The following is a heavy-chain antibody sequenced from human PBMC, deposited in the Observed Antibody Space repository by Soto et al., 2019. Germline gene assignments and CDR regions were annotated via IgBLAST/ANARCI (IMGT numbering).Heavy chain of an antibody. CDR2: ISYNSGSI. V-gene: IGHV3-9*01. D-gene: IGHD2-2*01. J-gene: IGHJ3*02. CDR3: VKDIEQNQLLYDGFDI. CDR1: GFRVEDYV. Sequence: PGCSLGLSCAASGFRVEDYVMHWVRQAPRKGLEWVSGISYNSGSISYADSVKGRFTISRGTAKNSLYLQMNSLRAEDTALYYCVKDIEQNQLLYDGFDIWGQGTMVTVPS.